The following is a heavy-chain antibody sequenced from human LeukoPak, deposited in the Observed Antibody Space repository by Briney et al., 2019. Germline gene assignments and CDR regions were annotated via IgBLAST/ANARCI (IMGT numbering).Heavy chain of an antibody. CDR2: MNPNSGDT. CDR1: GYTFTSYD. CDR3: AYYHVNEEPPTF. V-gene: IGHV1-8*01. Sequence: ASVKVSCKASGYTFTSYDLNWVRQATGQGLEWMGWMNPNSGDTGYAQKFQGRVIMTRNTSINTAYMELSSLRAEDTAVYYCAYYHVNEEPPTFWGQGTLVTVSS. J-gene: IGHJ4*02. D-gene: IGHD1-1*01.